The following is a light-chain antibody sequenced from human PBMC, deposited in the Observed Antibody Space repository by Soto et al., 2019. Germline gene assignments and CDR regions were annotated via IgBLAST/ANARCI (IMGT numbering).Light chain of an antibody. Sequence: IQLTPSSSTRSASIEDRVTITCRASQTISSWLACYQQQTGKAPNLLIYAASNLQTGVPSRFSGSGSGTNFTLTISSLQREDFATYHGQQRYSTPLTFGQGTKVDIK. CDR3: QQRYSTPLT. CDR1: QTISSW. J-gene: IGKJ1*01. CDR2: AAS. V-gene: IGKV1-39*01.